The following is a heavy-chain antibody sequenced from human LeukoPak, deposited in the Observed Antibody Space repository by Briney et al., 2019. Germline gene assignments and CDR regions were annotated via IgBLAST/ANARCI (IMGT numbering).Heavy chain of an antibody. V-gene: IGHV3-23*01. Sequence: GGSLRLSCAASGFTFSDYYITWIRQAPGKGLEWVSAISGSGGSTYYADSVKGRFTISRDNSKNTLYLQMNSLRAEDTAVYYCAKVAVTATRFDYWGQGTLVTVSS. J-gene: IGHJ4*02. CDR1: GFTFSDYY. D-gene: IGHD2-21*02. CDR3: AKVAVTATRFDY. CDR2: ISGSGGST.